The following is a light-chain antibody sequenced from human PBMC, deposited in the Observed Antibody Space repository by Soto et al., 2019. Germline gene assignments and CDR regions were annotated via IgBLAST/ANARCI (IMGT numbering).Light chain of an antibody. V-gene: IGLV7-46*01. J-gene: IGLJ2*01. Sequence: QAVVTQEPSLIVSPGGTVTLTCGSSTGAVTSSHYPHWFQQKPDQAPRPLIYDTSIKHSWPPARFSGSLLGGKAALTLSGAQPADESYHYCLSYYSGTEVFGGGTKLTVL. CDR3: LSYYSGTEV. CDR2: DTS. CDR1: TGAVTSSHY.